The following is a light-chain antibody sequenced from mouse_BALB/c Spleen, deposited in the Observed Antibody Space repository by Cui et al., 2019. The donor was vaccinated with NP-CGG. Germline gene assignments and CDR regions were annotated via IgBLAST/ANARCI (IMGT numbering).Light chain of an antibody. Sequence: QAVLTQESALTTSPGETVTLTCRSSTGAVTTSNYANWVQEKPDNLFTGLIGGTNNRAPGVPARFSGSLIGEKPALTIIGAKTEDEAIYFCALWYSNHWVFGGGTKLTVL. J-gene: IGLJ1*01. CDR2: GTN. CDR1: TGAVTTSNY. CDR3: ALWYSNHWV. V-gene: IGLV1*01.